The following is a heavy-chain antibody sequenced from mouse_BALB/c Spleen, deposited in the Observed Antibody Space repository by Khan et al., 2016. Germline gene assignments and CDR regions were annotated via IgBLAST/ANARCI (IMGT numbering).Heavy chain of an antibody. CDR3: ARDRGGLLFDY. V-gene: IGHV7-3*02. D-gene: IGHD1-1*01. Sequence: EVELVESGGGLVQPGGSLRLSCATSGFTFTDYYMSWVRQPPGKALEWLGFLRNNANGYTTEYSASVTGRFTISRDNSQSILYLQMNTLRAEDSATYYCARDRGGLLFDYWGQGTTLTVSS. CDR1: GFTFTDYY. J-gene: IGHJ2*01. CDR2: LRNNANGYTT.